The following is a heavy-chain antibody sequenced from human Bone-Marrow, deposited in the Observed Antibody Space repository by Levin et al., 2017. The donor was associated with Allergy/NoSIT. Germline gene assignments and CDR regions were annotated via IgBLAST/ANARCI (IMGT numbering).Heavy chain of an antibody. V-gene: IGHV3-23*01. CDR1: GFTFSSYA. CDR2: ISGSGVST. J-gene: IGHJ4*02. D-gene: IGHD2-15*01. CDR3: ARVSGGSCYDY. Sequence: LSLTCAASGFTFSSYAMSWVRPAPGKGLEWVSTISGSGVSTYHADSVKGRFTISRDKSKNTVYLQTNSLRAEDTAVYYCARVSGGSCYDYWGQGTLVTVSS.